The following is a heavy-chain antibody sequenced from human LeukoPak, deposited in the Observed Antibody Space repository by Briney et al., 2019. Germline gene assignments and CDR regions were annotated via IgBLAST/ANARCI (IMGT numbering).Heavy chain of an antibody. J-gene: IGHJ6*03. Sequence: GGSLRLSCTASGFTFSNHGMHWVRKAPGKGLEWVAFIRYDGITKYYADSVKGRFTISRDNSKNTLYLQMNSLRPEDTAVYYCAKTGSRGGTFRPSYYYYYMDVWGEGTTVTISS. CDR1: GFTFSNHG. V-gene: IGHV3-30*02. CDR3: AKTGSRGGTFRPSYYYYYMDV. D-gene: IGHD3-9*01. CDR2: IRYDGITK.